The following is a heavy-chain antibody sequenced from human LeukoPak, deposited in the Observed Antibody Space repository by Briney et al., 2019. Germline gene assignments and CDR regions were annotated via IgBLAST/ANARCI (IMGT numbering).Heavy chain of an antibody. V-gene: IGHV3-13*04. CDR2: IGTAGDT. CDR3: ARGDDYGYGMDV. Sequence: GSLRLSCAASGFTFSSYDMHWVRQATGKGLEWVSAIGTAGDTYYPGSVKGRFTISGENAKNSLYLQMNSLRAGDTAVYYCARGDDYGYGMDVWGQGTTVTVSS. J-gene: IGHJ6*02. CDR1: GFTFSSYD.